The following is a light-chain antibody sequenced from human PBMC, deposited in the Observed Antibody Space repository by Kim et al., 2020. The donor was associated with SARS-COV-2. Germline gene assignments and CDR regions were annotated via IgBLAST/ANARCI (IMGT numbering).Light chain of an antibody. V-gene: IGLV2-14*01. CDR3: SSYTSSSTLV. CDR1: SSDVGGYNY. CDR2: DVS. Sequence: QSALTQPASVSGSPGQSITISCTGTSSDVGGYNYVSWYQQHPGKAPKLMIYDVSKRPSGVSNRFSGSKSGNTASLTSSGLQAEDEADYYCSSYTSSSTLVFSGGTQLSVL. J-gene: IGLJ3*02.